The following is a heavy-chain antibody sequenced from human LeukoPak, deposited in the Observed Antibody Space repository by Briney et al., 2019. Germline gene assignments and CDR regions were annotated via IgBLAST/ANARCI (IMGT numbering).Heavy chain of an antibody. CDR3: ARVAKDFYESSGSSVLFDY. Sequence: GASVTVSCKASGYTFTAYYMHWVRQAPGQGLEWMGWINPISGVTNYAQKFQGRVTMTRDTSISTAYMELSRLRSDDTAVYYCARVAKDFYESSGSSVLFDYWGQGTLVTVSS. CDR1: GYTFTAYY. D-gene: IGHD3-22*01. J-gene: IGHJ4*02. CDR2: INPISGVT. V-gene: IGHV1-2*02.